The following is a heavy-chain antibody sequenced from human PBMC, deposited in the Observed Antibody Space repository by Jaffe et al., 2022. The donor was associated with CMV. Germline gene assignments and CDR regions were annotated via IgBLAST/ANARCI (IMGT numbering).Heavy chain of an antibody. V-gene: IGHV1-46*01. D-gene: IGHD3-10*01. CDR3: VYSKYYYGSGAPDY. Sequence: QVQVMQSGTEMEKPGASVKVSCKASGNTFTDHWIHWVRQAPGQGLEWLAMINPSLGRTTYAQGFQGRVALTADTSTSTVYMHLNSLTSEDSAVYYCVYSKYYYGSGAPDYWGPGSLVTVSS. J-gene: IGHJ4*01. CDR2: INPSLGRT. CDR1: GNTFTDHW.